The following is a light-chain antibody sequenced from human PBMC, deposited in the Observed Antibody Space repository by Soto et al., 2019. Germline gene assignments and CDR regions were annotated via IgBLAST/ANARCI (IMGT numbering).Light chain of an antibody. J-gene: IGKJ4*01. V-gene: IGKV3-15*01. Sequence: EIVMTQSPATLSVSPGERATLSCRASQSVSSNLAWYQQKPGQAPRLLIYGASTRATGIPARFSGSGSWTEFTPTISSLQAEDVADYYCQQYNNWPPRTFGGGTKLEIK. CDR2: GAS. CDR1: QSVSSN. CDR3: QQYNNWPPRT.